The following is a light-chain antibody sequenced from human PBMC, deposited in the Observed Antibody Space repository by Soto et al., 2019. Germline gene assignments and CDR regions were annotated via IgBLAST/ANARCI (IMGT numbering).Light chain of an antibody. Sequence: EIVLTQSPGTLSLSPWERATLSCRASQSVSSSYLAWYQQKPGQAPRLLIHDASSRATGISDRFTGSGSGTDFTLTISGLEPEDFAVYYCQQYDKSPWTFGQGTKVDIK. CDR3: QQYDKSPWT. V-gene: IGKV3-20*01. CDR1: QSVSSSY. J-gene: IGKJ1*01. CDR2: DAS.